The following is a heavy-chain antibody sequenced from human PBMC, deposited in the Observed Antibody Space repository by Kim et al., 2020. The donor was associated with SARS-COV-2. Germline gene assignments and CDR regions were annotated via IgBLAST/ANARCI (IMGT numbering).Heavy chain of an antibody. V-gene: IGHV3-21*01. CDR3: ARGRVAMPGFCDY. CDR2: ISTTSTYI. D-gene: IGHD2-15*01. CDR1: GFTFSSYS. Sequence: GGSLRLSCAASGFTFSSYSMNWVRQAPGKGLEWVSSISTTSTYIYYADSVKGRFTISRDNAENSLYLQMNSLRAEDTALYYCARGRVAMPGFCDYWGQGTLVTVSS. J-gene: IGHJ4*02.